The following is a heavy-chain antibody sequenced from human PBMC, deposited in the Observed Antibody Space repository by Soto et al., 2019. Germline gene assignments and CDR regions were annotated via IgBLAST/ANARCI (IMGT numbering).Heavy chain of an antibody. CDR2: ISSSSSTI. CDR3: ARDRQITMVREVIHGPLFYYGMDV. Sequence: GGSLRLSCAASGFTFSSYSMNWVRQAPGKGLEWVSYISSSSSTIYYADCVKGRFTISRDNANNSLYLHMNSLRDEDTAVYYCARDRQITMVREVIHGPLFYYGMDVWGQGTTVTVS. CDR1: GFTFSSYS. D-gene: IGHD3-10*01. J-gene: IGHJ6*02. V-gene: IGHV3-48*02.